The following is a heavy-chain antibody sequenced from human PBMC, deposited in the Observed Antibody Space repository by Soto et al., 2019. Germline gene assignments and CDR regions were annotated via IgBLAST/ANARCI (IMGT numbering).Heavy chain of an antibody. CDR1: GASISDDY. V-gene: IGHV4-4*07. CDR2: IYASGNT. Sequence: SETLSLTCTVSGASISDDYWSWIRQPAGKGLECIGRIYASGNTNYNPSLKSRVTMSVDTSKNQFSLTLNSVTAADTAVYYCARESRSALGTVEHWGRGTLVTVSS. CDR3: ARESRSALGTVEH. D-gene: IGHD6-13*01. J-gene: IGHJ4*02.